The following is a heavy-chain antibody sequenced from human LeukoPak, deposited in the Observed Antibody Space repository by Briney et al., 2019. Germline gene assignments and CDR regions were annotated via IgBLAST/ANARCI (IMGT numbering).Heavy chain of an antibody. CDR2: IVGNGDDI. J-gene: IGHJ4*02. CDR3: AKDLRLGEGFWEIDY. CDR1: GFSISAHA. V-gene: IGHV3-23*01. Sequence: LGGPLRLSCAASGFSISAHAMSWVRQAPGKGLEWVSGIVGNGDDIRYADSVKGRFTISRDNSRNTLYLQMNSLRAEDTAVYYCAKDLRLGEGFWEIDYWGPGTLVTVSS. D-gene: IGHD3-10*01.